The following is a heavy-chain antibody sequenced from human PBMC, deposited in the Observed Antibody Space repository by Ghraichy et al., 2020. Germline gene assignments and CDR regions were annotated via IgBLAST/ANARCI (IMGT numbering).Heavy chain of an antibody. V-gene: IGHV4-34*01. D-gene: IGHD4-17*01. Sequence: SQTLSLTCAVYGGSFSDYYWNWIRQPPGKGLEWIGEINYGGSTNYNPSLKSRVTLSVDTSKNQFSLKLSSVTAADTAVYSCARGRIDHDDYLRVFDPWGQGTLVTVSS. CDR2: INYGGST. J-gene: IGHJ5*02. CDR1: GGSFSDYY. CDR3: ARGRIDHDDYLRVFDP.